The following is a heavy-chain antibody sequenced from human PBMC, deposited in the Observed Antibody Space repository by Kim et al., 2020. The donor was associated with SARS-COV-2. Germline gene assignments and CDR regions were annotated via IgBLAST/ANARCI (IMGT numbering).Heavy chain of an antibody. CDR1: GYTFTSYG. J-gene: IGHJ4*02. V-gene: IGHV1-18*01. D-gene: IGHD3-22*01. CDR3: ARDRLYYYDSSGYYGY. CDR2: ISAYNGNT. Sequence: ASVKVSCKASGYTFTSYGISWVRQAPGQGLEWMGWISAYNGNTNYAQKLQGRVTMTTDTSTSTAYMELRSLRSDDTAVYYCARDRLYYYDSSGYYGYWGQGTLVTVSS.